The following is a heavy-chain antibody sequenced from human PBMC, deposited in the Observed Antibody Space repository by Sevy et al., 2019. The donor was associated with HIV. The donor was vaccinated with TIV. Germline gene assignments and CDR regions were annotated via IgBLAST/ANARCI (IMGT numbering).Heavy chain of an antibody. V-gene: IGHV1-69*06. CDR2: IIPIFGTA. Sequence: ASVKVSCKASGGTFSSYAISWVRQAPGQGLEWMGGIIPIFGTANYAQKFQGRVTITADKSTSTAYMELSSLRSEDTAVYYCASLKRPPVGCSGGSCHGGGIYYYYMDVWGKGTTVTVSS. CDR1: GGTFSSYA. D-gene: IGHD2-15*01. CDR3: ASLKRPPVGCSGGSCHGGGIYYYYMDV. J-gene: IGHJ6*03.